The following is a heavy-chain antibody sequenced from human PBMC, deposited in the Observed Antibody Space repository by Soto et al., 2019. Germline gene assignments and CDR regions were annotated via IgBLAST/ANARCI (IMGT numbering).Heavy chain of an antibody. CDR1: GGSISPFY. CDR2: LYYSGNT. D-gene: IGHD2-15*01. CDR3: ARVGGVAARTFDY. Sequence: SSETLSLTCTVSGGSISPFYCSWVRQPPGKGLEWIGYLYYSGNTNYNPSLKSRVTISVDASKNQVSLRLTSVTAADTAVYYCARVGGVAARTFDYWGQGTVVTVSS. J-gene: IGHJ4*02. V-gene: IGHV4-59*01.